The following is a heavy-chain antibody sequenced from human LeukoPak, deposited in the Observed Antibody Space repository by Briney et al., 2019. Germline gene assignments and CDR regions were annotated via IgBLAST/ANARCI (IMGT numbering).Heavy chain of an antibody. V-gene: IGHV4-34*01. CDR1: GGCLSGYF. CDR2: SNHSGIT. J-gene: IGHJ6*02. CDR3: ARGYSGYYYYYGMDV. D-gene: IGHD5-12*01. Sequence: SETLSLTCAVYGGCLSGYFWNWIRQPPGKGLEWIGESNHSGITTYNPSLKSRVTLLVDTSKNQFSLKLSSVTAADTAVYYCARGYSGYYYYYGMDVWGQGTTVTLSS.